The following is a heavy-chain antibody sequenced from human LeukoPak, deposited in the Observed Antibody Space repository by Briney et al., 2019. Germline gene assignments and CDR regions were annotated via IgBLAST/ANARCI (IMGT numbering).Heavy chain of an antibody. Sequence: PSQTLSLTCTVSGGSISSGGYYWSWIRQHPGKGLEWIGYIYYSGSTNYNPSLKSRVTISVDTSRNQFSLKLSSVTAADTAVYYCARVEYSYGYPYRFDPWGQGTLVTVSS. CDR1: GGSISSGGYY. CDR2: IYYSGST. J-gene: IGHJ5*02. V-gene: IGHV4-61*08. CDR3: ARVEYSYGYPYRFDP. D-gene: IGHD5-18*01.